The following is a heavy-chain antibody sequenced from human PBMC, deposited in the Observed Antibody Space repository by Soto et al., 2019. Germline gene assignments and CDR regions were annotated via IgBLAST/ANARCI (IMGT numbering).Heavy chain of an antibody. D-gene: IGHD4-17*01. CDR3: AGSTVTTKFDY. CDR1: GGSISRGGYY. Sequence: SQTRSLTCTVSGGSISRGGYYWSRILQHPGKGLEWIVYIYYSGSTYYNPSLKSRVTRSVDTSKNQFSLKLSSVTAADTAVDYCAGSTVTTKFDYWGQGTLVTVSS. CDR2: IYYSGST. V-gene: IGHV4-31*03. J-gene: IGHJ4*02.